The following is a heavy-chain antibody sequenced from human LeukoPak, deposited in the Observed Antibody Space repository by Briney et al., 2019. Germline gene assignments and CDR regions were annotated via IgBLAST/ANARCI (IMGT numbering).Heavy chain of an antibody. CDR1: GYSFTSYW. Sequence: GASLKIPCKGSGYSFTSYWISWGRQLPGKGLEWMGIIYPGDSDTRYSPSFQGQVTISTDKSINTAYLQWSSLKASDTAMYYCARDPLTTGAIVRFDYWGQGTLVTVSS. V-gene: IGHV5-51*01. CDR3: ARDPLTTGAIVRFDY. CDR2: IYPGDSDT. D-gene: IGHD1-1*01. J-gene: IGHJ4*02.